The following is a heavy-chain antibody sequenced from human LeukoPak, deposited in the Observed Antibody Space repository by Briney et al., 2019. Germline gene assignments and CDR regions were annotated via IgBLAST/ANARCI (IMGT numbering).Heavy chain of an antibody. V-gene: IGHV4-59*08. CDR2: IYYSGST. Sequence: PSETLSLTCTVSGGSISSYYWSWIRQPPGKGLEWIGYIYYSGSTNYNPSLKSRVTISVDTSKNQFSLKLSSVTAADTAVYYCARRRDYGSGSGWFDPWGQGTLVTVSS. D-gene: IGHD3-10*01. CDR3: ARRRDYGSGSGWFDP. J-gene: IGHJ5*02. CDR1: GGSISSYY.